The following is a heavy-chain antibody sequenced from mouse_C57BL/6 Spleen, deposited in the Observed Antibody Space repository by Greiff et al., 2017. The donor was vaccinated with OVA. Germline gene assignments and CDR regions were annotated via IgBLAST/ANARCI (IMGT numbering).Heavy chain of an antibody. D-gene: IGHD3-2*02. CDR1: GYTFTSYW. V-gene: IGHV1-69*01. Sequence: QVQLQQSGAELVMPGASVKLSCKASGYTFTSYWMHWVKQRPGQGLEWIGEIDPSDSYTNYNQKFKGKSTLTVDKSSSTAYMQLSSLTSEDSAVYYCARGGSSGPWFAYWGQETLVTVSA. J-gene: IGHJ3*01. CDR2: IDPSDSYT. CDR3: ARGGSSGPWFAY.